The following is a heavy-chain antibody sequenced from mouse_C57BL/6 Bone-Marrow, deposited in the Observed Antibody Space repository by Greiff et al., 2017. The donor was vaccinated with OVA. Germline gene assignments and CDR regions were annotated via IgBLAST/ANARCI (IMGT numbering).Heavy chain of an antibody. CDR2: IDPTNDYT. CDR1: GYTFTSYT. J-gene: IGHJ2*01. Sequence: QVQLQQSGAELARPGASVKMSCKASGYTFTSYTIHWVQQRPGQGLEWIGYIDPTNDYTNYNQKFKGKATLTADKSSSTAYMQLSSLTSEDSAVYYCTRGYYFDYWGQGTTLTVSS. V-gene: IGHV1-4*01. CDR3: TRGYYFDY.